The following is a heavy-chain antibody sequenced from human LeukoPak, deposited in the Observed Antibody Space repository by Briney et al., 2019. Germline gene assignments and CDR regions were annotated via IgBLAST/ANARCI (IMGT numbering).Heavy chain of an antibody. Sequence: SVKVSCKASGATLSSYAINWVQQAPGQGLEWMGGVIPIFGAPNYAQKFQGRVTITTDESTSTAYMELSSLRSEDTAVYYCARAVVTSATTDAFDIWGQGTMVTVSS. D-gene: IGHD2-21*02. J-gene: IGHJ3*02. V-gene: IGHV1-69*05. CDR3: ARAVVTSATTDAFDI. CDR2: VIPIFGAP. CDR1: GATLSSYA.